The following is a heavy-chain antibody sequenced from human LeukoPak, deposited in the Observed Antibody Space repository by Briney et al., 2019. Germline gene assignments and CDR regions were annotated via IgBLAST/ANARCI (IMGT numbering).Heavy chain of an antibody. CDR3: ASDNPNEDGSAFDI. J-gene: IGHJ3*02. D-gene: IGHD1-1*01. V-gene: IGHV3-33*01. CDR1: GFTFSSYG. CDR2: IWYDGSNK. Sequence: GGSLRLSCAASGFTFSSYGMHWVRQAPGKGLEWVAVIWYDGSNKYYADSVKGRFTISRDNSKDTLYLQMNSLRAEDTAVYYCASDNPNEDGSAFDIWGQGTMVTVSS.